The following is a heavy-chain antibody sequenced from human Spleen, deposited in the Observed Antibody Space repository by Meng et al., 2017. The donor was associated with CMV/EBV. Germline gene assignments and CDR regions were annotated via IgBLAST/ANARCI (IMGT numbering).Heavy chain of an antibody. CDR2: INHSGST. Sequence: GSLRLSCAVYGGSFSGYYWSWIRQPPGKGLEWIGEINHSGSTNYNPSLKSRVTISVDTSKNQFSLKLSSVTAADTAVYYCARGFYCSSTSCYRYYYGMDVWGQGTTVTVSS. CDR1: GGSFSGYY. J-gene: IGHJ6*02. D-gene: IGHD2-2*01. V-gene: IGHV4-34*01. CDR3: ARGFYCSSTSCYRYYYGMDV.